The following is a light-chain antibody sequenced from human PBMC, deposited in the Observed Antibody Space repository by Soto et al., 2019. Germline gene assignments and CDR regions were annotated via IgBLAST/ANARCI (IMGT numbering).Light chain of an antibody. V-gene: IGKV3-20*01. CDR2: GAS. CDR3: QQYGSSPLT. CDR1: ESVSDNY. Sequence: EIVLTQSPGTLSLSPGESATLSCRASESVSDNYLAWYQQRSGQAPRLVIYGASSRASAVPDRFSGSGSGADFTLTISTLEPEDFAVYYCQQYGSSPLTFGGGTKVDIK. J-gene: IGKJ4*01.